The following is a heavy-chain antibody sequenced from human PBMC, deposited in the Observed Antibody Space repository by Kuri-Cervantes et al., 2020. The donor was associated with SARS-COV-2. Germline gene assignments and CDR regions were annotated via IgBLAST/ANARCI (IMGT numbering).Heavy chain of an antibody. CDR3: AKERGYGYGFDI. Sequence: SLKISCAASGFTFDDYAMHWVRQAPGKGLEWVSGISWNSNNIDYVDSVKGRFTITRDNAKNSLFLQMNSLRAEDKSMYYCAKERGYGYGFDIWGQGTMVTVSS. CDR2: ISWNSNNI. D-gene: IGHD3-10*01. CDR1: GFTFDDYA. V-gene: IGHV3-9*01. J-gene: IGHJ3*02.